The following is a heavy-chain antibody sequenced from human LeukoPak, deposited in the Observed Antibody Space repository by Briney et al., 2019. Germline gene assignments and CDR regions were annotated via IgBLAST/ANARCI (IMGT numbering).Heavy chain of an antibody. Sequence: SQTLSLTCTVSGGSISSGSYYWSWIRQPAGKGLEWIGRIYTSGSTNYNPSLKSRVTISVDTSKNQFSLKLSSVTAADTAVYYCARAIQLWPHSTFDYWGQGTLVTVSS. D-gene: IGHD5-18*01. CDR3: ARAIQLWPHSTFDY. V-gene: IGHV4-61*02. J-gene: IGHJ4*02. CDR1: GGSISSGSYY. CDR2: IYTSGST.